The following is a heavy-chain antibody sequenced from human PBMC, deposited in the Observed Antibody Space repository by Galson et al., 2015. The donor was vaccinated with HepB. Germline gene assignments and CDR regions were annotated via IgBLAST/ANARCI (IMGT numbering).Heavy chain of an antibody. J-gene: IGHJ4*02. Sequence: SVKVSCKASGYTFTSYGISWVRQAPGQGLEWMGWISAYNGNTNYAQKLQGRVTMTTDTSTSTAYMELRSLRSDDTAVYYCARERRVCSGGSCYPYYFDYWGQGTLVTVSS. CDR3: ARERRVCSGGSCYPYYFDY. V-gene: IGHV1-18*01. CDR2: ISAYNGNT. D-gene: IGHD2-15*01. CDR1: GYTFTSYG.